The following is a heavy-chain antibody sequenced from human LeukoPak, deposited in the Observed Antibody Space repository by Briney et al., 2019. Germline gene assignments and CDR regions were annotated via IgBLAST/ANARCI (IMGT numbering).Heavy chain of an antibody. CDR3: AKNLGYSYGYIHYMDV. Sequence: KAGGSLRLSCAASGFTFSSYSTNWVRQAPGKGLEWVSSISSSSSYIYYADSVKGRFTISRDNSKNTLYLQMNSLRAEDTAVYYCAKNLGYSYGYIHYMDVWGKGTTVTVSS. V-gene: IGHV3-21*04. CDR1: GFTFSSYS. J-gene: IGHJ6*03. CDR2: ISSSSSYI. D-gene: IGHD5-18*01.